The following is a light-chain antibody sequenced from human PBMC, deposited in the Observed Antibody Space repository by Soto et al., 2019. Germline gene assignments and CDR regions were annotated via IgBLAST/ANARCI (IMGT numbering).Light chain of an antibody. CDR2: QYA. J-gene: IGLJ1*01. CDR3: QAWDSSTENV. CDR1: TLGHKY. V-gene: IGLV3-1*01. Sequence: SYELTQPPSVSVSPGQTATITCSGDTLGHKYVSWYHQRPGQSPVLVMYQYAKRPSGIPERFSGSNSGNTATLTISGTQAMDEGDYYCQAWDSSTENVFGTGTKLTVL.